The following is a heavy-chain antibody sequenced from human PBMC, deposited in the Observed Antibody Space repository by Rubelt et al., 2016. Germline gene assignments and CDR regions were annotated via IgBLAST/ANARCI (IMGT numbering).Heavy chain of an antibody. Sequence: QVQLVESGGGVVQPGRSLRLSCAASGFTFSSYAMHWVRQAPGKGLEWAAVISFDGSNKYYAESVKGRFTVSRDNSKNTLYLQMDSLRAEDTAVYYCAKGRGYYYVSGSYHDYWGQGTLVTVSS. J-gene: IGHJ4*02. CDR3: AKGRGYYYVSGSYHDY. D-gene: IGHD3-10*01. V-gene: IGHV3-30*04. CDR2: ISFDGSNK. CDR1: GFTFSSYA.